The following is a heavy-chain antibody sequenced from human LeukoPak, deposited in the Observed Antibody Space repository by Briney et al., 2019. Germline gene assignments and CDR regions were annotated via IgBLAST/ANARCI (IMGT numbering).Heavy chain of an antibody. Sequence: GASVKVSCKASGGTFSNYAISWVRQAPGQGLEWMGGIIPIFGTANYAQKFQGRVTITADESTSTAYMELSSLRSEDTAVYYCARGRAAAGTWEYYYYYYYMDVWGKGTTVTVSS. CDR1: GGTFSNYA. J-gene: IGHJ6*03. CDR2: IIPIFGTA. D-gene: IGHD6-13*01. CDR3: ARGRAAAGTWEYYYYYYYMDV. V-gene: IGHV1-69*13.